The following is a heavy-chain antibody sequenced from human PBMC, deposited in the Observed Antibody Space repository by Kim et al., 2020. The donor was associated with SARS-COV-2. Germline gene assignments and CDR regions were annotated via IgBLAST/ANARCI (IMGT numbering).Heavy chain of an antibody. CDR1: GFTFSSYS. V-gene: IGHV3-23*01. D-gene: IGHD3-10*01. CDR3: AKDVLLWFGELKSRYFDY. CDR2: ISGSGDNT. Sequence: GGSLRLSCAASGFTFSSYSMSWVRQAPGKGLEWVSGISGSGDNTDYADSVKGRFTISRDNSTNTLYLQMNSLRAEDTAVYYCAKDVLLWFGELKSRYFDYWGQGTLVTVSS. J-gene: IGHJ4*02.